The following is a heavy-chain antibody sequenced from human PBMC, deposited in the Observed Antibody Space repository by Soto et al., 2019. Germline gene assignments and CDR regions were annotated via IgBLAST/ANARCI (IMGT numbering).Heavy chain of an antibody. Sequence: ASVKVSCKVSGYNITVLSLDCVRQAPGKWLEWMGGFDTEDGETIYAQKFQGRVTMTEDTSTDTAYMELSSLRSEDTAVYSCATLSPTMIAARDYCVQGTLVTVFS. V-gene: IGHV1-24*01. CDR2: FDTEDGET. J-gene: IGHJ4*02. CDR1: GYNITVLS. CDR3: ATLSPTMIAARDY. D-gene: IGHD3-22*01.